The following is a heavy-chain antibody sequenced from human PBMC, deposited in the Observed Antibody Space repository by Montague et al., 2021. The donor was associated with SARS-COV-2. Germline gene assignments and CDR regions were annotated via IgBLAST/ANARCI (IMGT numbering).Heavy chain of an antibody. Sequence: SLRLSCAASGFTFSSYEMNWVRQAPGKGLEWVSYISSSGSTIYXXXSXXXRFXISRDNAKNSLYLQMNSLRAEDTAVYYCARDGALYSSGWWGGDFDYWGRGTLVTVSS. J-gene: IGHJ4*02. D-gene: IGHD6-19*01. V-gene: IGHV3-48*03. CDR3: ARDGALYSSGWWGGDFDY. CDR1: GFTFSSYE. CDR2: ISSSGSTI.